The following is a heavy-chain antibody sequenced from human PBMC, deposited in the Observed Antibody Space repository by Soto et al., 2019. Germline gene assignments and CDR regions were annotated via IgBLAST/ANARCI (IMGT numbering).Heavy chain of an antibody. V-gene: IGHV1-18*04. D-gene: IGHD1-20*01. CDR3: ARGLGREYQDNRNYFHLDY. CDR1: GYSFSSYG. CDR2: IGAYNGNT. Sequence: ASVKVSCKASGYSFSSYGIHWVRQAPGQGLEWMGWIGAYNGNTNYAQKFQGRVTMTTDTSTSTANMELRSLTSDDTAIYYCARGLGREYQDNRNYFHLDYWGQGTLVTVSS. J-gene: IGHJ4*02.